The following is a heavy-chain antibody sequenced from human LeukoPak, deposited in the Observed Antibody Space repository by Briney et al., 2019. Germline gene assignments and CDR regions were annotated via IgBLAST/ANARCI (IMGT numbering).Heavy chain of an antibody. Sequence: SETLSLTCTVSDGSISSDRFYWGWIRQPPGKGLEWIGNIFYNGDTYHNPSLRSRVTISADTSKNQFSLRLTSVTAADTAVYYCARRGSAGGRCFDAWGQGMLVTVSS. V-gene: IGHV4-39*07. CDR2: IFYNGDT. D-gene: IGHD6-13*01. CDR3: ARRGSAGGRCFDA. J-gene: IGHJ4*02. CDR1: DGSISSDRFY.